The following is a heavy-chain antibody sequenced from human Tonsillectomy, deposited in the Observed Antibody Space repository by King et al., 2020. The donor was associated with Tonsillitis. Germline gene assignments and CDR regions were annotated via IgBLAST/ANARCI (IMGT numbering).Heavy chain of an antibody. CDR3: AKDYVGRLTMVVPNWGFDP. V-gene: IGHV3-30*18. J-gene: IGHJ5*01. CDR2: ISYDGSNK. CDR1: GFTFSSFG. Sequence: QLVQSGGGVVQPGRSLRLSCAASGFTFSSFGMHWVRQAPGKGLEWVAVISYDGSNKYYADSVKGRFTISRDNSKTTLYLLMNSLGDDDTAVYYCAKDYVGRLTMVVPNWGFDPWGQGTLVTVSS. D-gene: IGHD4/OR15-4a*01.